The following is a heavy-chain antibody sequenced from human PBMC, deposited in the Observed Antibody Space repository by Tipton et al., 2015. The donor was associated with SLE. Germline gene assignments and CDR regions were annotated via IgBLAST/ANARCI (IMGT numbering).Heavy chain of an antibody. D-gene: IGHD6-19*01. CDR3: ARQGVAGSGHYFDY. CDR2: ISWNSGSK. J-gene: IGHJ4*02. Sequence: SLRLSCEASGVSFEDYAMHWVRQAPGKGLEWVSGISWNSGSKDYADSVKGRFIISRDNAKNSVFLEMNNLRAEDTAVFYCARQGVAGSGHYFDYWGQGTLVAVSS. CDR1: GVSFEDYA. V-gene: IGHV3-9*01.